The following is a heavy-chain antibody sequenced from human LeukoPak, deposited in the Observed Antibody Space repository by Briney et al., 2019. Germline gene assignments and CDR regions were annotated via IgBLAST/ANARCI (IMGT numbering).Heavy chain of an antibody. J-gene: IGHJ4*02. CDR1: GYTFTSYA. Sequence: EASVEVSCKASGYTFTSYAMNWVRQAPGQGLEWMGWINPNSGGTNYAQKFQGRVTMTRDTSISTAYMELSRLRSDDTAVYHCARAQGVLRYFDWLTSHFDYWGQGTLVTVSS. V-gene: IGHV1-2*02. D-gene: IGHD3-9*01. CDR2: INPNSGGT. CDR3: ARAQGVLRYFDWLTSHFDY.